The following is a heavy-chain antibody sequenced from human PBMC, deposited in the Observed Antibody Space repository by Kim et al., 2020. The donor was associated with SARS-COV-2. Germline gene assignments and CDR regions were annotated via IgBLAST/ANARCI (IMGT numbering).Heavy chain of an antibody. D-gene: IGHD5-12*01. Sequence: STYYADSVKGRFTISRDNSKNTLYLQMSSLRAEDTAVYYCVKELLRSGDYWGQGTLVTVSS. J-gene: IGHJ4*02. CDR3: VKELLRSGDY. V-gene: IGHV3-64D*09. CDR2: ST.